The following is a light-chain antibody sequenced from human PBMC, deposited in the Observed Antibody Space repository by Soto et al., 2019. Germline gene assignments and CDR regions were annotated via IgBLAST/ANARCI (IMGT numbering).Light chain of an antibody. Sequence: EIVLTQSPATLSLSPGERATLSCRASQSVRSFLAWFQQKPGQAPRLLIYDASNRATGVPARFSGSGSGTDFTLTISSLEPEDFGVYYCQQRSNWPPDTFGQGTKLEIK. CDR2: DAS. V-gene: IGKV3-11*01. CDR3: QQRSNWPPDT. J-gene: IGKJ2*01. CDR1: QSVRSF.